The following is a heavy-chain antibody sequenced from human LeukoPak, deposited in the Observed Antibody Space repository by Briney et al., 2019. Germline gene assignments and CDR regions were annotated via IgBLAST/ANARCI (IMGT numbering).Heavy chain of an antibody. D-gene: IGHD2-15*01. V-gene: IGHV5-10-1*01. CDR2: IDPSDSCT. J-gene: IGHJ5*02. Sequence: GESLKISCKGSGYSFTSYWISWVRQMPGKGLEWMGRIDPSDSCTNYSPSFQGHVTISADKSISTAYLQWSSLKASDTAMYYCARSVVVAARGNWFDPWGQGTLVTVSS. CDR3: ARSVVVAARGNWFDP. CDR1: GYSFTSYW.